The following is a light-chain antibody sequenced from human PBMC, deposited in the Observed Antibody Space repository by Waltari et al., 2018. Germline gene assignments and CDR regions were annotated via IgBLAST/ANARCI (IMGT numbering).Light chain of an antibody. CDR2: AAS. Sequence: THMTQSPSSLSASVGHRVTITCRASQSISSYLNWYQQKPGKAPKLLIYAASSLQSGVPSRFSGSGSGTDFTLTISSLQPEDFATYYCQQSYSTPLTFGGGTKVEIK. CDR1: QSISSY. J-gene: IGKJ4*01. CDR3: QQSYSTPLT. V-gene: IGKV1-39*01.